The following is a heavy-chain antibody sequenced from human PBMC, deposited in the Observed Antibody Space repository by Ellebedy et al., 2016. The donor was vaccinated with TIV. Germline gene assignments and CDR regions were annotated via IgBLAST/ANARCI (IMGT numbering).Heavy chain of an antibody. Sequence: SETLSLTCTVSGGSISSSSYYWGWIRQPPGKGLEWIGSIYYSGSTYYNPSLRSRVTISVDTSKNQFSLKLSSVTAADTAVYYCARYETDRVDYWGQGTLVTVSS. V-gene: IGHV4-39*01. CDR2: IYYSGST. CDR3: ARYETDRVDY. D-gene: IGHD3-22*01. CDR1: GGSISSSSYY. J-gene: IGHJ4*02.